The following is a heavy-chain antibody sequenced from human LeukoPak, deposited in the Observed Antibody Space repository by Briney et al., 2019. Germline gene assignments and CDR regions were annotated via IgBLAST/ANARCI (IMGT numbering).Heavy chain of an antibody. CDR2: ISAYNGNT. D-gene: IGHD3-10*01. J-gene: IGHJ4*02. Sequence: ASVKVSCKASGYTFTSYGISWVRQAPGQGLEWMGWISAYNGNTNYAQKLQGRVTMTTDTSTSKAYMELRSLRSDDTAVYYCARGVPYYYGSGSYYTHWGQGTLVTVSS. CDR3: ARGVPYYYGSGSYYTH. CDR1: GYTFTSYG. V-gene: IGHV1-18*01.